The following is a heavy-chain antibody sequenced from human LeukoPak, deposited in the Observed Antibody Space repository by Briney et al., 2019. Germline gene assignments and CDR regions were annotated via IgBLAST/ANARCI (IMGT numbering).Heavy chain of an antibody. D-gene: IGHD3-10*01. J-gene: IGHJ6*02. V-gene: IGHV3-53*01. CDR1: GFTVSSNY. Sequence: GGSLRLSCAASGFTVSSNYMSWVRQAPGKGLEWVSVIYSGGSTYYAESVKGRFTLSRDNSKHTLYLQMNSLRAEDTAVYYCARDRGENGMDVWGQGTTVTVSS. CDR3: ARDRGENGMDV. CDR2: IYSGGST.